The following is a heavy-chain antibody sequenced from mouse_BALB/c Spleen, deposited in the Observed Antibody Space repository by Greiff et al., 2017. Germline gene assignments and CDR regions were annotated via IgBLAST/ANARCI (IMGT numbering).Heavy chain of an antibody. Sequence: EVKLQESGGGLVQPGGSLRLSCATSGFTFTDYYMSWVRQPPGKALAWLGFIRNKANGYTTEYSASVKGRFTISRDNSQSILYLQMNTLRAEDSATYYCARDTCYGRRGYFDVWGAGTTVTVSS. D-gene: IGHD1-1*02. CDR3: ARDTCYGRRGYFDV. J-gene: IGHJ1*01. CDR1: GFTFTDYY. V-gene: IGHV7-3*02. CDR2: IRNKANGYTT.